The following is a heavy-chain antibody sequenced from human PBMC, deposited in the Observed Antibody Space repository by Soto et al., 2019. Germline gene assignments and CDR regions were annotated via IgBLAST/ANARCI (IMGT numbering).Heavy chain of an antibody. J-gene: IGHJ6*03. V-gene: IGHV3-66*01. D-gene: IGHD2-15*01. Sequence: PGGSLRLSGAASGFTVSSKYMSWVRQAPGKGLEWVSLIQSGGPTYYADSVKGRFTISRDTSENTLHLQMDSLRAEDTAVYYCARDDVLCDGGRCYGVPLDVWGKGT. CDR1: GFTVSSKY. CDR2: IQSGGPT. CDR3: ARDDVLCDGGRCYGVPLDV.